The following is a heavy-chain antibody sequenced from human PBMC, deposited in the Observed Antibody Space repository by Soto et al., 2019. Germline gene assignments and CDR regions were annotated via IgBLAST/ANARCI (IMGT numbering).Heavy chain of an antibody. CDR2: MNPNSGNT. V-gene: IGHV1-8*01. J-gene: IGHJ4*02. CDR3: ARAYDGSGYYYAGDY. CDR1: GYTFTSYD. Sequence: GASVKVSCKASGYTFTSYDINWVRQAAGQGLEWMGWMNPNSGNTSYAQKFQGRVTMTRDTSTSTVYMELSSLRSEDTAVYYCARAYDGSGYYYAGDYWGQGTLVTVSS. D-gene: IGHD3-22*01.